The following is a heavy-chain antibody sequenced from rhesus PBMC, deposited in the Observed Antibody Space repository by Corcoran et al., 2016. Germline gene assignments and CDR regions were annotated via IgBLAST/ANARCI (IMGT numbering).Heavy chain of an antibody. CDR3: ARWSSGWIDY. D-gene: IGHD6-31*01. Sequence: QLQLQESGPGLVKPPETRSVTCAVPGGSISSSYWSWIRQAPGKGLEWIGYIYGSCSSTDYNPSLKSRVTLSVDTSKNQLSLKLSSVTTADTAVYYCARWSSGWIDYWGQGVLVTVSS. CDR2: IYGSCSST. CDR1: GGSISSSY. J-gene: IGHJ4*01. V-gene: IGHV4-169*01.